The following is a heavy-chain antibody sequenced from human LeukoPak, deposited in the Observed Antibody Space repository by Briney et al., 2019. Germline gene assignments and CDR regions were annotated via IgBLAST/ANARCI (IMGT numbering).Heavy chain of an antibody. Sequence: GGSLRLSCAASGFTFSSYAMSWVRQAPGKGLEWVSAISGSGGSTYYADSVKGRFTISRDNSKNTLYLQMNSLKTEDTAVYYCTNEGAAGAFDYWGQGTLVTVSS. V-gene: IGHV3-23*01. CDR1: GFTFSSYA. CDR2: ISGSGGST. D-gene: IGHD2-15*01. J-gene: IGHJ4*02. CDR3: TNEGAAGAFDY.